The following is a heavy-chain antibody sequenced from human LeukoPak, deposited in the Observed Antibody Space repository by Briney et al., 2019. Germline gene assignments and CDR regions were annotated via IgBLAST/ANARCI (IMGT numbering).Heavy chain of an antibody. CDR2: INPSGGST. CDR3: ARDGPSGELSLHFDY. Sequence: ASVKVSCKASGYTFTSYYMHWVRQAPGQGLEWMGIINPSGGSTSYAQKFQGRVTMTRDTSTSTVYMELSSLRSEDTAVYYCARDGPSGELSLHFDYWGQGTLVTVS. CDR1: GYTFTSYY. D-gene: IGHD3-16*02. J-gene: IGHJ4*02. V-gene: IGHV1-46*01.